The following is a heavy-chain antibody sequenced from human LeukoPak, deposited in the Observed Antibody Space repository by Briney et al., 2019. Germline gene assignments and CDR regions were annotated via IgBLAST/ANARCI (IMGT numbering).Heavy chain of an antibody. CDR3: ARERITIFEGNGSLAP. D-gene: IGHD3-3*01. J-gene: IGHJ5*02. V-gene: IGHV3-74*01. Sequence: GGSLRLSCAASGFTFSSYWMRWVRQAPGKGLVWVSRINSDGSSTSYADSVKGLFIISGDNAKKTLYLQMNSLRAEDTAVYYCARERITIFEGNGSLAPWGEGTLVTVS. CDR2: INSDGSST. CDR1: GFTFSSYW.